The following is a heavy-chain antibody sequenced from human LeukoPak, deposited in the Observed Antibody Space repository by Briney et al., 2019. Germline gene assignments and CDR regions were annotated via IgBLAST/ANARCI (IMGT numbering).Heavy chain of an antibody. CDR2: ITGSGVTT. V-gene: IGHV3-23*01. D-gene: IGHD3-22*01. Sequence: GGSLRLSCAASGITFSTYTMSWVRQAPGKGLEWVSGITGSGVTTFYANSVKGRGTISRDNSTGTLYLQIHSLRAEDTAIYYCAKDFPQVPQDYYDSICYFDYWGQGTLVTVSS. CDR3: AKDFPQVPQDYYDSICYFDY. CDR1: GITFSTYT. J-gene: IGHJ4*02.